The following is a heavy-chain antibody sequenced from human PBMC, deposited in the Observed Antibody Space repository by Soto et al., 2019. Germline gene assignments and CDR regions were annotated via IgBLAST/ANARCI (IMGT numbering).Heavy chain of an antibody. CDR2: INPSGGST. Sequence: ASVKVSCKASGYTFTSYGISWVRQAPGQGLEWMGIINPSGGSTSYAQKFQGRVTMTRDTSTSTVYMELSSLRSEDTAVYYCGRGSTPDIPPDAFDIWGQGTMVTVSS. V-gene: IGHV1-46*01. J-gene: IGHJ3*02. CDR3: GRGSTPDIPPDAFDI. D-gene: IGHD2-2*01. CDR1: GYTFTSYG.